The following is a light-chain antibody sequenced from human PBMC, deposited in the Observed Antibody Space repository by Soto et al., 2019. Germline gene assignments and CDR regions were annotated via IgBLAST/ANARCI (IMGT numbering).Light chain of an antibody. J-gene: IGLJ3*02. Sequence: QSALTQPASVSGSPGQSITISCTGTSSDVGSYNLVSWYQQHPGKAPKLMIYEDNKRPSGVSNRFSGSKSGYTASLTISGLQAEDEAHYYCCSYAPISTVVFGGGTKVTVL. V-gene: IGLV2-23*01. CDR1: SSDVGSYNL. CDR3: CSYAPISTVV. CDR2: EDN.